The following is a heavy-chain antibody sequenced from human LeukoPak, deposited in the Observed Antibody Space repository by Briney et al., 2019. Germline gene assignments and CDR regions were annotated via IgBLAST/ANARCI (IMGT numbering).Heavy chain of an antibody. Sequence: ASVKVSCKASGYTFTGYYMHWVRQAPGQGLEWMGWINPNSGGTNYAQKFQGRVTMTRDTSISTAYMELSRLRSDDTAVYYCARAYYDILTGYSKRTHFDYWGQGTLVTVSS. D-gene: IGHD3-9*01. CDR2: INPNSGGT. J-gene: IGHJ4*02. CDR3: ARAYYDILTGYSKRTHFDY. V-gene: IGHV1-2*02. CDR1: GYTFTGYY.